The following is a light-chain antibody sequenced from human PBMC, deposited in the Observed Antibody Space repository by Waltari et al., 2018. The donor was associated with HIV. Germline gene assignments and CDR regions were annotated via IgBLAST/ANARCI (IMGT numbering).Light chain of an antibody. CDR1: INDIGMGDY. J-gene: IGLJ2*01. Sequence: QSALTQPDYVSGSPGQSITISCSGSINDIGMGDYVSWYQQHSDKAPKLLISAFGNRPSGVSDRFSASKSGNVASLSISGLQPADEATYYCSSYTDRSTVIFGGGTKVTVL. CDR3: SSYTDRSTVI. V-gene: IGLV2-14*03. CDR2: AFG.